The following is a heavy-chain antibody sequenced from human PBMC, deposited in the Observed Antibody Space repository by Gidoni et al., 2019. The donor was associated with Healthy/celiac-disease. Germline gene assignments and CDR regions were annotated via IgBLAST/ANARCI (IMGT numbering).Heavy chain of an antibody. CDR3: ARAHDYGGNSFDY. V-gene: IGHV2-70*04. J-gene: IGHJ4*02. CDR1: GFSLSTSGMR. D-gene: IGHD4-17*01. Sequence: QVTLKESGPALVKPTQTLTLTCTFSGFSLSTSGMRVSWIRQPPGEALEWLSSIDWDVDKFYSTSLKTRLTISKDTAQNQVVLTMTNMDPVDTATYYCARAHDYGGNSFDYWGQGTLVTVSS. CDR2: IDWDVDK.